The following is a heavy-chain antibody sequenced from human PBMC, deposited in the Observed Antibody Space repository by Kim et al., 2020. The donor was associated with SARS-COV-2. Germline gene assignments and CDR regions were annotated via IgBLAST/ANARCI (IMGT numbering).Heavy chain of an antibody. D-gene: IGHD6-13*01. J-gene: IGHJ6*02. Sequence: SVKVSCKASGGTFSSYAISWVRQAPGQGLEWMGGIIPIFGTANYAQKFQGRVTITADESTSTAYMELSSLRSEDTAVYYCARAWGSYSSSRYYGMDVWGQGTPVTVSS. V-gene: IGHV1-69*13. CDR2: IIPIFGTA. CDR3: ARAWGSYSSSRYYGMDV. CDR1: GGTFSSYA.